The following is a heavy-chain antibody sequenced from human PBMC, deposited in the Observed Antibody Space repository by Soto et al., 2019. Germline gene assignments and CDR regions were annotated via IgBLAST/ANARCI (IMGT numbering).Heavy chain of an antibody. J-gene: IGHJ5*02. D-gene: IGHD4-17*01. CDR3: ARDIEFPVSTYNWFCP. CDR1: GFTFSSYS. V-gene: IGHV3-21*01. CDR2: ISSSSSYI. Sequence: EVQLVESGGGLVKPGGSLRLSCAASGFTFSSYSMNWVRQAPGKGLEWVSSISSSSSYIYYADSVKGRFTISRDNAKKSLYLQMNSVRAEDTAVYYCARDIEFPVSTYNWFCPLGQGTLGTVFS.